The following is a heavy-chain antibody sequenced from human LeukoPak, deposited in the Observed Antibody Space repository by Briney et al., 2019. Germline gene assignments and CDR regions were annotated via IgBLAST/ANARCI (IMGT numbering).Heavy chain of an antibody. V-gene: IGHV3-66*01. Sequence: GGSLRLSCAASGFTVSSNYMSWVRQAPGKGLEWVSVIYSGGSTYYADSVKGRFTISRDNSKNTLYLQMNSLRAEDTAVYYCARSYNSGWPYYFDYWGQGTLVTVSS. CDR1: GFTVSSNY. J-gene: IGHJ4*02. CDR2: IYSGGST. D-gene: IGHD6-19*01. CDR3: ARSYNSGWPYYFDY.